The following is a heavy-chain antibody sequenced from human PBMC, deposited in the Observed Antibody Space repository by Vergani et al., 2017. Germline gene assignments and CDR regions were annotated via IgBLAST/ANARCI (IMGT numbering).Heavy chain of an antibody. V-gene: IGHV4-61*02. CDR1: GGSISSGSYY. D-gene: IGHD2/OR15-2a*01. CDR3: ARDNKGGDAFDI. CDR2: IYTSGST. Sequence: QVQLQESGPGLVKPSQTLSLTCTVSGGSISSGSYYWSWIRQPAGKGLEWIGRIYTSGSTNYNPSLKSRVTISVDTSKNQFSLKLSSVTAADTAVYYCARDNKGGDAFDIWGQGTMVTVSS. J-gene: IGHJ3*02.